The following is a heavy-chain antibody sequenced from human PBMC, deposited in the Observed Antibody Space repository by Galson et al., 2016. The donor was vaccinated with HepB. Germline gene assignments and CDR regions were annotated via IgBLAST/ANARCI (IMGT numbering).Heavy chain of an antibody. CDR2: VNHSGTT. V-gene: IGHV4-34*01. CDR1: GGSFSDYY. D-gene: IGHD6-13*01. CDR3: RSTGYSSTWYSKGPQLDY. J-gene: IGHJ4*02. Sequence: SETLSLTCEVYGGSFSDYYWIRQPPGKGLEWIGEVNHSGTTNYNPSLKSRVTIPVDTSKNQFSLKLSSVTAADMAVYYCRSTGYSSTWYSKGPQLDYWGQGTLVTVSS.